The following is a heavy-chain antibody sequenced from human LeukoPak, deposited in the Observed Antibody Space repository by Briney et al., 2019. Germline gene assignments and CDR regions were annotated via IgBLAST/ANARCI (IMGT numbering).Heavy chain of an antibody. V-gene: IGHV4-38-2*02. Sequence: SETLSLTCTVSGYSTSSGYYWGWIRQPPGKGLEWIGSIYHSGSTYYNPSLKSRVTISVDTSKNQFSLKLSSVTAADTAVYYCARDIAGTYRGYFDYWGQGTLVTVSS. CDR1: GYSTSSGYY. CDR2: IYHSGST. CDR3: ARDIAGTYRGYFDY. D-gene: IGHD1-26*01. J-gene: IGHJ4*02.